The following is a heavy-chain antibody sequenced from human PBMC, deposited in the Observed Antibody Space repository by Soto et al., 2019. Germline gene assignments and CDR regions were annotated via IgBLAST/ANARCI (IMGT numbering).Heavy chain of an antibody. CDR2: IIPILGIA. CDR3: ARVGRSSWPDY. Sequence: QVPLVQSGAEVKKPGSSVKVSCKASGGTFSSYTISWVRQAPGQGLEWMGRIIPILGIANYAQKFKGRVTITADKSKSTAYMELSSLRSEDTAVYYCARVGRSSWPDYWGQGTLVTVSS. CDR1: GGTFSSYT. J-gene: IGHJ4*02. D-gene: IGHD6-13*01. V-gene: IGHV1-69*02.